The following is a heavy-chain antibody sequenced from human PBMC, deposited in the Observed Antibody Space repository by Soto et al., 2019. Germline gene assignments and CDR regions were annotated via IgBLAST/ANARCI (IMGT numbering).Heavy chain of an antibody. Sequence: QVQLVESGGGLVKPGGSLRLSCAASGFTFSDYYMSWIRQAPGKGLEWVSYISSSSSYTNYAESVKGRFTISRDSAKNSLYLQMNRLRAEDTAVYYFARDRRYYDSSGPDWYFDLWGRGTLVTVSS. CDR2: ISSSSSYT. V-gene: IGHV3-11*06. CDR3: ARDRRYYDSSGPDWYFDL. J-gene: IGHJ2*01. D-gene: IGHD3-22*01. CDR1: GFTFSDYY.